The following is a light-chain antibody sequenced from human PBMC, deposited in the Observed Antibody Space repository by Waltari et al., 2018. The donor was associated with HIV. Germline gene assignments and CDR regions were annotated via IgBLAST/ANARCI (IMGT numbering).Light chain of an antibody. CDR3: QQYNNWPPTTLGPYT. CDR1: PSVSSN. Sequence: EIVMTQSPATLSVSPGDRATLSSRASPSVSSNLAWYQQKPGQAPRLLIYGASTRATGIPARFSGSGSGTEFTLTISSLQSEDFAVYYCQQYNNWPPTTLGPYTFGQGTKLEIK. CDR2: GAS. V-gene: IGKV3-15*01. J-gene: IGKJ2*01.